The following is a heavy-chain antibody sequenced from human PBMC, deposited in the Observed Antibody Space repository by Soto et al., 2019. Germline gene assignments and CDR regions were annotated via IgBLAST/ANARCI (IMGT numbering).Heavy chain of an antibody. Sequence: GWSLRLSCAASGFTFSSSAMNWVRQAPGKGLEWVSTISGGGDYTYYPDSAISTYFADSVKGRLTISRDNSKNTVYLQLSSLRVEDTAICYCVPRGNYMVQSWGQGTPVT. D-gene: IGHD1-26*01. CDR1: GFTFSSSA. J-gene: IGHJ1*01. CDR3: VPRGNYMVQS. CDR2: ISGGGDYTYYPDSAIST. V-gene: IGHV3-23*01.